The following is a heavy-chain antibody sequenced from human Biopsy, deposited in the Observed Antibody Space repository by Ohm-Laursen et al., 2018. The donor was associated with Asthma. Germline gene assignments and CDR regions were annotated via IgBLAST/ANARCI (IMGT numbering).Heavy chain of an antibody. CDR3: ARATSTWSQSGPHYFNH. Sequence: PVTLSLTCTVSPGSINDYYWNWIRQFPGKGLEWIGYVHSTGCTRFNPSLKSRLTISVDTSVDQVSLNLTSVTAADTAVYYCARATSTWSQSGPHYFNHWGQETLVTVSS. CDR1: PGSINDYY. V-gene: IGHV4-59*01. CDR2: VHSTGCT. J-gene: IGHJ4*02. D-gene: IGHD6-13*01.